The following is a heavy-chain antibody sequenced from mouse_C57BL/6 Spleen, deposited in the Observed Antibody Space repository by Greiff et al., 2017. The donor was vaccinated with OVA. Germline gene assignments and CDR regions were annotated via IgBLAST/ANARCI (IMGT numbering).Heavy chain of an antibody. Sequence: VQLQQSGAELVRPGASVTLSCKASGYTFTGYGMHWVKQTPVHGLEWIGAIDPATGGTPYNQKFKGKAILTADKSSSTAYMELRSLTSEDSAGEYCTRDYGSSYWLADWGQGTLVTVSA. V-gene: IGHV1-15*01. CDR2: IDPATGGT. J-gene: IGHJ3*01. CDR1: GYTFTGYG. CDR3: TRDYGSSYWLAD. D-gene: IGHD1-1*01.